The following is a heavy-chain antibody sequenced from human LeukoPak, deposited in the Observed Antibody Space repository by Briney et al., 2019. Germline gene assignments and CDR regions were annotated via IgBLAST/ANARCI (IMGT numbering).Heavy chain of an antibody. CDR1: GGSISSSSYY. CDR2: IYYSGST. Sequence: SETLSLTCIVSGGSISSSSYYWGWIRQPPGKGLEWIGSIYYSGSTYYNPSLKSRVTISVDTSKNQFSLKLSSVTAADTAVYYCARQPLDYFDYWGQGTLVTVSS. CDR3: ARQPLDYFDY. J-gene: IGHJ4*02. V-gene: IGHV4-39*01.